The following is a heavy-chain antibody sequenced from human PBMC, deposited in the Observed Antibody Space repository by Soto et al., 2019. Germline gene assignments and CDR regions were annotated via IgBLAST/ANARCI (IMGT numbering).Heavy chain of an antibody. CDR1: GYTFTSYG. CDR2: ISAYNGNT. CDR3: ARDIEARHDVGGKVDY. Sequence: ASVKVSCKASGYTFTSYGISWVRQAPGQGLEWMGWISAYNGNTNYAQKLQGRVTMTTDTSTSTAYMELKSLRSDDTAVYYGARDIEARHDVGGKVDYWGQGTLVTVSS. V-gene: IGHV1-18*01. J-gene: IGHJ4*02. D-gene: IGHD2-15*01.